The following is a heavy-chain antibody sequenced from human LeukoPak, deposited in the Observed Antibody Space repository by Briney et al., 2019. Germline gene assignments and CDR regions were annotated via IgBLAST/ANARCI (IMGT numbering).Heavy chain of an antibody. D-gene: IGHD3-22*01. CDR2: IYPGDSDT. J-gene: IGHJ3*02. CDR1: GYCFTLYW. Sequence: GESLKISCEASGYCFTLYWIGWVRQMPGKGLEWMRIIYPGDSDTRYSPSFQGQVTISADKSISTAYLQWSSLKASDTAMYYCAREGREHYYDSSGSRVHAFDIWGQGTMVTVSS. V-gene: IGHV5-51*01. CDR3: AREGREHYYDSSGSRVHAFDI.